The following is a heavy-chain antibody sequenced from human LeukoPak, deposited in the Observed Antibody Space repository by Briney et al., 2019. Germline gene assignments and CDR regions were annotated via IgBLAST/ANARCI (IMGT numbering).Heavy chain of an antibody. CDR1: GFTFSSYS. Sequence: GGSLRLSCAASGFTFSSYSMNWVRQAPGKGLEWVSAIYTDDSTYYADSVRGRFTISSDKSENTLYLQMNSLRAEDTAVYYCARASGGSGSYFGLFDYWGQGTLVTVSS. V-gene: IGHV3-53*01. CDR3: ARASGGSGSYFGLFDY. D-gene: IGHD3-10*01. J-gene: IGHJ4*02. CDR2: IYTDDST.